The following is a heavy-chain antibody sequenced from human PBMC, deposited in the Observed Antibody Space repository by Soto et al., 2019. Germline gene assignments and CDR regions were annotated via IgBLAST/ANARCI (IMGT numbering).Heavy chain of an antibody. Sequence: ATQSHNWSVYDGSFIAYYGTGIRKTPGKGLEWIGEINHSGSTSYNPSLDSRVTVSVDTSKNQFSLNLSSVTAADTAVYYCARCLKYDFWSDYSNWYFDLWGLGILV. CDR3: ARCLKYDFWSDYSNWYFDL. D-gene: IGHD3-3*01. V-gene: IGHV4-34*01. J-gene: IGHJ2*01. CDR2: INHSGST. CDR1: DGSFIAYY.